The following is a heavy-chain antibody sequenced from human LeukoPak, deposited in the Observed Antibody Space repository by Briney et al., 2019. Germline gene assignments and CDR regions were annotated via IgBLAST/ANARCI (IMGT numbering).Heavy chain of an antibody. D-gene: IGHD3-16*02. CDR1: GFSVSSNS. CDR3: ARDGYYDYVWGSYRVSPRGPLDY. J-gene: IGHJ4*02. CDR2: LSAVGST. Sequence: QSGGSLRLSCAASGFSVSSNSMNWVRQAPRTGLEWVSVLSAVGSTYYADSVKGRFTISRDNSKNTLYLQMNSLRAEDTAVYYCARDGYYDYVWGSYRVSPRGPLDYWGQGTLVTVSS. V-gene: IGHV3-66*02.